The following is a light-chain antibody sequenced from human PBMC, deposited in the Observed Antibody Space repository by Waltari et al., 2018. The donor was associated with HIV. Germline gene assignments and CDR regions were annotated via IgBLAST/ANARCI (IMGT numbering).Light chain of an antibody. CDR3: AAWDASLSAWV. Sequence: QSVLTQPPSASGTPGQRVTISCSGSSSNIGSNYVYWYQHLPGTAPKLLIYMNNQRPSGVPARFSGSKSGTSASLAISGLRSEDEADYYCAAWDASLSAWVFGGGTKLTVL. V-gene: IGLV1-47*01. J-gene: IGLJ3*02. CDR2: MNN. CDR1: SSNIGSNY.